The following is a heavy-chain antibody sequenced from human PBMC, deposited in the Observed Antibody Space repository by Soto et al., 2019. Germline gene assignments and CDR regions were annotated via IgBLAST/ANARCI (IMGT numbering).Heavy chain of an antibody. V-gene: IGHV4-34*01. Sequence: PSETLSLTCAVYCGAFSGYYWSWIRQPPGKGLEWIGEINHSGSTNYNPSLKSRVTISVDTSKNQFSLKLSSVTAADTAVYYCARGTFITRGRGVRGGGWSDPWGKGTPVTISS. CDR3: ARGTFITRGRGVRGGGWSDP. D-gene: IGHD3-10*01. J-gene: IGHJ5*02. CDR1: CGAFSGYY. CDR2: INHSGST.